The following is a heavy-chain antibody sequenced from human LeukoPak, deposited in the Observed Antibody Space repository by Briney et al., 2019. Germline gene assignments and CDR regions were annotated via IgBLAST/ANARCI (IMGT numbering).Heavy chain of an antibody. CDR3: AKDLGAGGGSVFNY. J-gene: IGHJ4*02. D-gene: IGHD3-10*01. Sequence: GGSLRLSCAASGFIFSNYAMSWVRQAPGKVLEWVSAVSGDGANTYYTDSVKGRFTISKDNSKSTLSLQMNSLRAEDTAIYYCAKDLGAGGGSVFNYWGQGALVTVSS. CDR2: VSGDGANT. CDR1: GFIFSNYA. V-gene: IGHV3-23*01.